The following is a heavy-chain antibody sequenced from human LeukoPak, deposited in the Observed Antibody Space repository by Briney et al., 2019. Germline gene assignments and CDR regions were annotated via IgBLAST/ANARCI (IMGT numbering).Heavy chain of an antibody. CDR2: IIPILGIA. V-gene: IGHV1-69*04. D-gene: IGHD3-22*01. J-gene: IGHJ4*02. CDR1: GGTFSSYA. Sequence: ASVKVSCKASGGTFSSYAISWVRQAPGQGLEWIGRIIPILGIANYAQKFQGRVTITADKSTSTAYMELSSLRSEDTAVYYCARDYYDSSGYYYPIDYWGQGTLVTVSS. CDR3: ARDYYDSSGYYYPIDY.